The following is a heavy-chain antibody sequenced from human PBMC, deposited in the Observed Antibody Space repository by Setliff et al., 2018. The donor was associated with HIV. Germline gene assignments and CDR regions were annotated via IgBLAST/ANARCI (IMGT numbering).Heavy chain of an antibody. Sequence: PGGSLRLSCATSGFAFSDYDFHWVRQAPGKGLEWVSYISSKRTSIYYADSVKGRFTISRENAKNSLYLQMNNVRAGDTAVYYCTRELNGHTSSHYYFGLDVWGQGTTVTVSS. J-gene: IGHJ6*02. CDR1: GFAFSDYD. D-gene: IGHD6-6*01. CDR2: ISSKRTSI. V-gene: IGHV3-48*01. CDR3: TRELNGHTSSHYYFGLDV.